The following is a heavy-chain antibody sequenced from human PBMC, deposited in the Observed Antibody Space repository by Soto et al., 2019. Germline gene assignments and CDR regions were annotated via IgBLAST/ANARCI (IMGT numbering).Heavy chain of an antibody. CDR1: GGTFSSYA. V-gene: IGHV1-69*01. CDR3: ARHYVTGTTATYYYYYGMDV. D-gene: IGHD1-7*01. J-gene: IGHJ6*02. CDR2: IIPIFGTA. Sequence: QVQLVQSGAEVKKPGSSVKVSCKASGGTFSSYAISWVRQAPGQGLEWMGGIIPIFGTANYAQKLQGRVTITADESTSTAYMELSSRRSEDTAVYYCARHYVTGTTATYYYYYGMDVWGQGTTVTVSS.